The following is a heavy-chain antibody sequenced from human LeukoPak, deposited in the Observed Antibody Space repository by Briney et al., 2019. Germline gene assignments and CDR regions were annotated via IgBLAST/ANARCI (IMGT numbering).Heavy chain of an antibody. CDR3: ARDGYGVNSADY. CDR1: GFTFSSYS. V-gene: IGHV3-21*01. J-gene: IGHJ4*02. D-gene: IGHD4-23*01. CDR2: ISSSSSYI. Sequence: GESLRLSCAASGFTFSSYSMNWVRQAPGKGLEWVSSISSSSSYIYYADSVKGRFTISRDNAKNSLYLQMNSLGAEDTAVYYCARDGYGVNSADYWGQGTLVTVSS.